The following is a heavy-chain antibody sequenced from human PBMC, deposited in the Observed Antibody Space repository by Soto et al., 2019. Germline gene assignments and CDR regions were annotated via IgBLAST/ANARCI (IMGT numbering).Heavy chain of an antibody. J-gene: IGHJ4*02. D-gene: IGHD4-4*01. CDR2: INPSGGST. CDR3: ARYDYNGYYFDY. V-gene: IGHV1-46*01. CDR1: GYTFSTYY. Sequence: QVQLVQSGAEVKKPGASVKVSCKASGYTFSTYYMHWVRQAPGQGYEWMGIINPSGGSTTYAQKFQGRVTMTRDTSTTTAYMELSSLKSEDTAVYYCARYDYNGYYFDYWGQGTLVTVSS.